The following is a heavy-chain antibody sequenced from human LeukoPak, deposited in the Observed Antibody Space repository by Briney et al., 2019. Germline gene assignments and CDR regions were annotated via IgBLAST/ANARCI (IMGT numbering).Heavy chain of an antibody. CDR3: ASRKLGNDY. CDR2: IYYSGST. Sequence: SETLSLTCTVSGGSISSGTYYWGWIRQPPGKGLEWIGSIYYSGSTYYNPSLRSRVTISVDTSKNQFSLRLGSVTAADAAVYYCASRKLGNDYWGQGTLVTVSS. D-gene: IGHD7-27*01. CDR1: GGSISSGTYY. J-gene: IGHJ4*02. V-gene: IGHV4-39*07.